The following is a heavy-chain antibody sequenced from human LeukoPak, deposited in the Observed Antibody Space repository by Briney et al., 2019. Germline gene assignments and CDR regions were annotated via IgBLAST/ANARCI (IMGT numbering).Heavy chain of an antibody. CDR3: ARGLGSSRYGD. Sequence: PSETLSLTCTVSGGSISSYYWSWIRQPPGKGLEWIGYIYYTGSTNYNPSLKSRVTISVDTSKNQFSLKLSSVTAADTAVYYCARGLGSSRYGDWGQGTLVTVSS. CDR1: GGSISSYY. V-gene: IGHV4-59*08. CDR2: IYYTGST. D-gene: IGHD6-13*01. J-gene: IGHJ4*02.